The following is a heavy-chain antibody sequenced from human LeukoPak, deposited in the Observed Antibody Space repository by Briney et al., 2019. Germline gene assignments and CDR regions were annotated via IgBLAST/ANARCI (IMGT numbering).Heavy chain of an antibody. CDR1: GFTFSSYW. CDR2: ISSSSYI. CDR3: ASYDFWSGYNRKFDY. Sequence: PGGSLRLSCAASGFTFSSYWMNWVRQAPGKGLEWVSSISSSSYIYYADSVKGRFTISRDNAKNSLYLQMNSLRAEDTAVYYCASYDFWSGYNRKFDYWGQGTLVTVSS. V-gene: IGHV3-21*01. D-gene: IGHD3-3*01. J-gene: IGHJ4*02.